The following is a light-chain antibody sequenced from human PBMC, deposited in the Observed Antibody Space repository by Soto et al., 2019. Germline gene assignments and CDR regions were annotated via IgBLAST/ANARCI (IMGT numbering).Light chain of an antibody. CDR1: SGHNSYA. V-gene: IGLV4-69*01. Sequence: QPVLTQSPSASASLGASVKLTCTLSSGHNSYAIAWHQQQPEKGPRYLMNLNSDGSYTKGDGIPDRFSGSSSGAERYLTISSLQSEDEADYYCQTWGTGPAVFGGGTQLTVL. J-gene: IGLJ7*01. CDR2: LNSDGSY. CDR3: QTWGTGPAV.